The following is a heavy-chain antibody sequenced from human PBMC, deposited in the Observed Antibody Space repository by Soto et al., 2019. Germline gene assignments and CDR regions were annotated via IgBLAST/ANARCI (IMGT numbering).Heavy chain of an antibody. D-gene: IGHD6-13*01. CDR2: IIPIFGTA. V-gene: IGHV1-69*01. Sequence: QVQLVQSGAEVKKPGSSVKVSCKASGGTFSSYAISWVRQAPGQGLEWMGGIIPIFGTANYAQKFQGRVTITADESTSTAYMELSSLRSEDTAVYYCARDTPIAAAGIVVPNGFDYWGQGTLVTVSS. CDR1: GGTFSSYA. CDR3: ARDTPIAAAGIVVPNGFDY. J-gene: IGHJ4*02.